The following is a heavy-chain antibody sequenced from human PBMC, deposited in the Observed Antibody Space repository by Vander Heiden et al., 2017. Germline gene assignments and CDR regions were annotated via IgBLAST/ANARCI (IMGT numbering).Heavy chain of an antibody. CDR3: ARDPLAAAGTIYYYGMDV. D-gene: IGHD6-13*01. CDR1: GGSISSGGYY. J-gene: IGHJ6*02. Sequence: QVQLQESGPGLVKPSQTLSLTCTVSGGSISSGGYYWSWIRQHPGKGLEWIGDIYYSGSTYYNPSLKGRVTISVDTSKNEFSLKLSSVTAAETAVYDCARDPLAAAGTIYYYGMDVWGQGTTVTVSS. CDR2: IYYSGST. V-gene: IGHV4-31*03.